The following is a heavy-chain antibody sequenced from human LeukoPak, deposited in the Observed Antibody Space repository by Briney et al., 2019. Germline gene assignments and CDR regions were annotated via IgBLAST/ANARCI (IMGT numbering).Heavy chain of an antibody. J-gene: IGHJ4*02. CDR3: ATTTIRLGY. CDR1: GFTFSSYT. V-gene: IGHV4-39*07. CDR2: MYYRGST. D-gene: IGHD1-26*01. Sequence: KSGGSLRLSCAASGFTFSSYTMNWVRQPPGKGLEWIGSMYYRGSTYHNPSLKSRVTISVDTSKNQFSLKLSSVTAADTAVYYCATTTIRLGYWGQGTLVTVSS.